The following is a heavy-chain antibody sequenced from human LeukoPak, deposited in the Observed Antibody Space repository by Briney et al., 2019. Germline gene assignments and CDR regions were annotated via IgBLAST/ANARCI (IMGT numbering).Heavy chain of an antibody. CDR2: IYPGESNI. CDR3: ARPPSRGYSSSFEY. CDR1: GYSFPTYW. V-gene: IGHV5-51*01. D-gene: IGHD2-2*03. Sequence: GESLKISCKGSGYSFPTYWIAWVRQMPGKGLEWMGIIYPGESNIRYSPSFQGQVTISADKSISTAYLQWSSLKASDTAMYYCARPPSRGYSSSFEYWGQGTLVTVSS. J-gene: IGHJ4*02.